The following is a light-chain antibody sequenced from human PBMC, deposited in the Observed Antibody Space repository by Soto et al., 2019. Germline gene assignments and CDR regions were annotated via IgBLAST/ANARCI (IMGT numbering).Light chain of an antibody. V-gene: IGKV3-20*01. CDR3: QQYENYWT. CDR1: QSVSSSY. CDR2: GAS. Sequence: EIVLTQSPGTLSLSPGERATLSCRASQSVSSSYLAWYQQKPGQAPRLLIYGASTRATGIPARFSGSGSGTEFTLTISSLQSDDFATYYCQQYENYWTFGQGTKVDIK. J-gene: IGKJ1*01.